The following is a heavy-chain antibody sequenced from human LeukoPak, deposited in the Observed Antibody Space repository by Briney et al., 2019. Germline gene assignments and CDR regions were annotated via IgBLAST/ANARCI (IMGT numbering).Heavy chain of an antibody. Sequence: PGGSLRLSCAASGFTFSNYAMTWARQGPGKGLEWVSAISDSGGNTYYADSVKGRFTISRDNSKNTLYLQMNSLRAEDTAVYYCAKGIGVGALAQFDYWGQGTLVTVSS. V-gene: IGHV3-23*01. J-gene: IGHJ4*02. CDR2: ISDSGGNT. CDR1: GFTFSNYA. CDR3: AKGIGVGALAQFDY. D-gene: IGHD1-26*01.